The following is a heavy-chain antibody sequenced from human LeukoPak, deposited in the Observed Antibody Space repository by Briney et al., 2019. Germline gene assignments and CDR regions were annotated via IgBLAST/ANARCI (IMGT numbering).Heavy chain of an antibody. Sequence: SETLSLTCTVSGGSISSYYWSWIRQPPGEGLEWLGYIFYSGSTNYNPSLKSRVTMSVDTSKNQFSLKLSSVTAADTAVYYCARDAYYYGSGSYYRMDVWGKGTTVTISS. D-gene: IGHD3-10*01. CDR2: IFYSGST. CDR3: ARDAYYYGSGSYYRMDV. CDR1: GGSISSYY. J-gene: IGHJ6*04. V-gene: IGHV4-59*12.